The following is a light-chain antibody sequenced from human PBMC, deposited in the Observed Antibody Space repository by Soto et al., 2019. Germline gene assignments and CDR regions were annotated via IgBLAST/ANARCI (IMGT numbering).Light chain of an antibody. J-gene: IGKJ1*01. CDR2: GAS. CDR3: QQYGSSLWT. V-gene: IGKV3-20*01. CDR1: QSIAGY. Sequence: EIVLTQSPDTLSLSPGERATLSCRASQSIAGYLAWYRQKPGQAPRLLIYGASSRATGIPDRFSGSGSGTDFTLTISRLEPEDFAVYYCQQYGSSLWTFGQGTKVDIK.